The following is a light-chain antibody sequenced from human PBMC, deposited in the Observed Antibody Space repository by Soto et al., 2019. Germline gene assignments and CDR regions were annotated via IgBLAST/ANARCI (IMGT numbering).Light chain of an antibody. CDR1: QDIGSC. J-gene: IGKJ5*01. CDR3: QQAKSFPVS. Sequence: SGSGSGGDKVTITCRASQDIGSCFAWYQQKPGKVPKLLIYAASILPSGVPSRFSGSGSGTEFTLTISSLQSEDFAVYYCQQAKSFPVSFGQGTRLEIK. V-gene: IGKV1D-12*01. CDR2: AAS.